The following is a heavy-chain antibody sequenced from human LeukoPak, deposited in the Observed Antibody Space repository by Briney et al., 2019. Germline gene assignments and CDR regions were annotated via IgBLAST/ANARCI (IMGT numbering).Heavy chain of an antibody. CDR3: ASISLSGYCNESSGPVDY. D-gene: IGHD3-22*01. J-gene: IGHJ4*02. Sequence: ASVKVSCKASGGTFSSYAISWVRQAPGQGLEWMGGIVPTFGTANYAQKFQGRVTITTDESTSTAYMELSSLRSEDTAVYYFASISLSGYCNESSGPVDYWGQGTLVSVSS. CDR2: IVPTFGTA. V-gene: IGHV1-69*05. CDR1: GGTFSSYA.